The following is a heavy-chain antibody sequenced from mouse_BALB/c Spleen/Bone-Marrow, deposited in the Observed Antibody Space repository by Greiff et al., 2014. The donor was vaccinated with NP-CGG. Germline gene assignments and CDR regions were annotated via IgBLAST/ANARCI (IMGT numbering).Heavy chain of an antibody. D-gene: IGHD1-2*01. J-gene: IGHJ3*01. V-gene: IGHV3-6*02. CDR1: GYSITSGYY. CDR2: ISYDGSN. CDR3: AQATATWFAY. Sequence: VQLKESGPGLVKPSQSLSLTCSVTGYSITSGYYWNWIRQFPGNKLEWMGYISYDGSNNYNPSLKNQISITRDTSKNQFFLKLNSVTTEDTATYYCAQATATWFAYWGQGTLVTVSA.